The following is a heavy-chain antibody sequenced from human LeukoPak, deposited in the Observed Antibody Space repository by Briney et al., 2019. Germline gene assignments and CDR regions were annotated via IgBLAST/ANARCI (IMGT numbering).Heavy chain of an antibody. CDR2: IYYSEST. J-gene: IGHJ6*02. CDR3: ARDRRDGYYGMDV. Sequence: SETLSLTCTVSGGSISSYYWSWIRQPPGKGLEWIGYIYYSESTNYNPSLKSRVTISVDTSKNQFSLKLSSVTAADTAVYYCARDRRDGYYGMDVWGQGTTVTVSS. D-gene: IGHD5-24*01. CDR1: GGSISSYY. V-gene: IGHV4-59*01.